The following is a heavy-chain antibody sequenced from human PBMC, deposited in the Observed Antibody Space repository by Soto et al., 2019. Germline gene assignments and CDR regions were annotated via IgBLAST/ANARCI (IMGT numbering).Heavy chain of an antibody. CDR3: ARAVAVPADFDY. D-gene: IGHD6-19*01. CDR1: GYTFTTYA. Sequence: WASVKVSCKASGYTFTTYAMHWVRQAPGQRLGWMGWINAGNGNTKYSQRFQGRVTVTRDTSASTAYMELSSLRSEDTAVYYCARAVAVPADFDYWGQGTLVTVSS. CDR2: INAGNGNT. J-gene: IGHJ4*02. V-gene: IGHV1-3*01.